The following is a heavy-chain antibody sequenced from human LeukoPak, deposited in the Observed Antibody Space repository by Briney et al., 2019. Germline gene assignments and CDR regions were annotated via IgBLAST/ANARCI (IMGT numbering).Heavy chain of an antibody. CDR2: INPNSGGT. CDR1: GYTFTGYY. J-gene: IGHJ6*03. D-gene: IGHD6-13*01. Sequence: GASVKVSCKASGYTFTGYYMHWVRQAPGQGLEWMGWINPNSGGTNYAQKFQGRVTMTRDTSISTAYMELSRLRSDDTAVYYCARVGSPLAAAGTTPYYYYYMDVWGKGTTVTVSS. V-gene: IGHV1-2*02. CDR3: ARVGSPLAAAGTTPYYYYYMDV.